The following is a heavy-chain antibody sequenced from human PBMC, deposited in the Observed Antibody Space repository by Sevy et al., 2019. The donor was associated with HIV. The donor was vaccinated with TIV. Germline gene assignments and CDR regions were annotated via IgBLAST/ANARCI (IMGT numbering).Heavy chain of an antibody. V-gene: IGHV3-30*04. J-gene: IGHJ4*01. D-gene: IGHD2-8*01. CDR2: ISFDGRNE. CDR3: ARDRCTDGVCFRSGYFDY. Sequence: EGSLRLSCAASGFTFGNHAIHWVRQAPGKGLEWVAIISFDGRNEKYADSVKGRFTISRDNSKNTVYLQMTRLRTEDTAVYYSARDRCTDGVCFRSGYFDYWGQGTLVTVSS. CDR1: GFTFGNHA.